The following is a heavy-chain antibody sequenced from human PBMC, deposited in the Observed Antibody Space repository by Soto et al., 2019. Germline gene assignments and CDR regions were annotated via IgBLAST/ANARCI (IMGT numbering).Heavy chain of an antibody. CDR2: IWYDGSNK. CDR1: GFTFSNYG. D-gene: IGHD5-12*01. CDR3: ARDREADGYNWGTFTY. J-gene: IGHJ4*02. Sequence: QVQLVESGGGVVQPGRSLRLSCAASGFTFSNYGMYWVRQAPGKGLEWVAVIWYDGSNKYYTDSVKGRFTISRDNSKNTLYLQMDSLRAEDTAVYYCARDREADGYNWGTFTYWGQGTLVTVSS. V-gene: IGHV3-33*01.